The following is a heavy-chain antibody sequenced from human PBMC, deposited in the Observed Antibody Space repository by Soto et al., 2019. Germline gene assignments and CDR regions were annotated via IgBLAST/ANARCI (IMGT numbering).Heavy chain of an antibody. V-gene: IGHV4-39*07. D-gene: IGHD3-3*01. CDR2: IYYSGST. CDR3: AGSTDPAFGVVTPSSLDC. J-gene: IGHJ4*02. CDR1: GGSISSSSYY. Sequence: PSETLSLTCTVSGGSISSSSYYWGWIRQPPGKGLEWIGSIYYSGSTYYNPSLKSRVTISVDTSKNQFSLKLSSVTAADTAVYYCAGSTDPAFGVVTPSSLDCWGQGTLVTVSS.